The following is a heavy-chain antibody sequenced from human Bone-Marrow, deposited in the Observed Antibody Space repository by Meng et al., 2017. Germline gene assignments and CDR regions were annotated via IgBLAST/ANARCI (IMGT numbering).Heavy chain of an antibody. CDR1: AGPIRSGNR. V-gene: IGHV4-4*02. D-gene: IGHD6-13*01. CDR3: ARGYSSSWYRLDPFDY. Sequence: QASGRTCVTLSRSLHLTGTDSAGPIRSGNRGSWVRPPPRPGPERIGAIYKCGSTSHNTSLKSRVTISVDQSKNQFSLKLSSVTAADTAVYYCARGYSSSWYRLDPFDYWGQGTLVTVSS. J-gene: IGHJ4*02. CDR2: IYKCGST.